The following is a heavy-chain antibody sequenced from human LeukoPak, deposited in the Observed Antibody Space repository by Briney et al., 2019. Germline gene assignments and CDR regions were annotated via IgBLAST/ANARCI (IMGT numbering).Heavy chain of an antibody. D-gene: IGHD5-12*01. CDR3: ARATGYSGYDLVSSFDY. Sequence: ASVTVACKAAGGTFSSYAISWVRQAPGEGSEWKGVIIPIFGTANYAQKFQGRVTITADKSTSTAYMELSSLRSEDTAVYYCARATGYSGYDLVSSFDYWGQGTLVTVSS. CDR1: GGTFSSYA. J-gene: IGHJ4*02. CDR2: IIPIFGTA. V-gene: IGHV1-69*06.